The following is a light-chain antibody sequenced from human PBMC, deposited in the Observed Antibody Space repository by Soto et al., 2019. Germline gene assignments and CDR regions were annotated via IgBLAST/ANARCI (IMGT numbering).Light chain of an antibody. Sequence: DIHVTQSPSSVSASVGDRVTITCRASQAITSWLAWYQQKPGRAPKLLIYAASTLQSGVPSRFSGSGSGTDFALTISSLQREDFATYYCQQSYSTPPNFGGGTRVDIK. CDR2: AAS. CDR1: QAITSW. V-gene: IGKV1-12*01. J-gene: IGKJ4*01. CDR3: QQSYSTPPN.